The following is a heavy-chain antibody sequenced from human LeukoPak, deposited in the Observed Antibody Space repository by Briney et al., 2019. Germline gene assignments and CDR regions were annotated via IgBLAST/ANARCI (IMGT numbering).Heavy chain of an antibody. CDR1: AYSPSSSNW. Sequence: SDTLSLTCAVSAYSPSSSNWWGWIRQPPGKGREWIGSIYYSGIIYYNPSLKSRVTMSVDTSKNQFSLKLSAVTAVDTAVYYCARNLPGDGSSTSCTTGAFDIWGQGTMVTVSS. D-gene: IGHD2-2*01. J-gene: IGHJ3*02. CDR3: ARNLPGDGSSTSCTTGAFDI. V-gene: IGHV4-28*05. CDR2: IYYSGII.